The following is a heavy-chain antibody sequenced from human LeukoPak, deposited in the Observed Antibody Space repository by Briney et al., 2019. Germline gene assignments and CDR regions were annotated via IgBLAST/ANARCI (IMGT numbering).Heavy chain of an antibody. CDR1: GYTFTGYY. CDR2: INPNSGGT. J-gene: IGHJ4*02. V-gene: IGHV1-2*02. D-gene: IGHD5-12*01. CDR3: ARDVATISANFDY. Sequence: ASVKVSCTASGYTFTGYYMHWVRQAPGQGLEWMGWINPNSGGTNYAQKFQGRVTMTRDTSISTAYMELSRLRSDDTAVYYCARDVATISANFDYWGQGTLVTVSS.